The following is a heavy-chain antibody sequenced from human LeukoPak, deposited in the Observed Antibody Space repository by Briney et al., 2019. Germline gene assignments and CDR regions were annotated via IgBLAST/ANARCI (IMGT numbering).Heavy chain of an antibody. CDR3: ATIVAGAFDI. CDR1: GGSISSSSYY. D-gene: IGHD2/OR15-2a*01. V-gene: IGHV4-39*01. J-gene: IGHJ3*02. Sequence: SETLSLTCTVSGGSISSSSYYWGWIRQPPGKGLEWIGSIYYSGSTYYNPSLKSRVTISVDTSKNQFSLRLYSVTAADTAVYYCATIVAGAFDIWGQGTMVTVSS. CDR2: IYYSGST.